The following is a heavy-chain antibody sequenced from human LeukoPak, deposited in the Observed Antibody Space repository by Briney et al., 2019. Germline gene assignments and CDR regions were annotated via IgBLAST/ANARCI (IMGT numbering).Heavy chain of an antibody. CDR1: GDSVSSNSAA. J-gene: IGHJ6*02. V-gene: IGHV6-1*01. D-gene: IGHD6-19*01. Sequence: PSQTLSLTCAISGDSVSSNSAAWNWIRQSPSRGLEWLGRTYYRSKWYNDCAVSVKSRITINPDTSKNQFSLQLNSVTPEDTAVYYCARDHEAVAGYYYYGMDVWGQGTTVTVSS. CDR2: TYYRSKWYN. CDR3: ARDHEAVAGYYYYGMDV.